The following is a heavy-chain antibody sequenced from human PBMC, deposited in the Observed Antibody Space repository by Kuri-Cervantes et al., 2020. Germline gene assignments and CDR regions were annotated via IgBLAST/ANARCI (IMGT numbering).Heavy chain of an antibody. Sequence: GGSLRLSCAASGFTFSSYAMSWVRQAPGKGLEWVSAISGSGGSTYYADSVKGRFTISRDNSKNTLYLQMNSLRAEDTAVYYCTTDLHDSSGYFLGVDYWGQGTLVTVSS. D-gene: IGHD3-22*01. CDR1: GFTFSSYA. CDR3: TTDLHDSSGYFLGVDY. J-gene: IGHJ4*02. V-gene: IGHV3-23*01. CDR2: ISGSGGST.